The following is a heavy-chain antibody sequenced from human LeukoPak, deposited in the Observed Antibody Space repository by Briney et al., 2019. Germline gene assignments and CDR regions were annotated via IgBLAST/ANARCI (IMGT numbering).Heavy chain of an antibody. CDR2: ISAYNGNT. D-gene: IGHD2-2*01. V-gene: IGHV1-18*01. J-gene: IGHJ4*02. CDR1: GYTFTSYG. Sequence: ASVKVSCKASGYTFTSYGISWVRQAPGQGLEWMGWISAYNGNTNYAQKLQGRVTMTTDTSTSTAYVELRSLRSDDTAVYYCARDIVVVPAAMIDYWGQGTLVTVSS. CDR3: ARDIVVVPAAMIDY.